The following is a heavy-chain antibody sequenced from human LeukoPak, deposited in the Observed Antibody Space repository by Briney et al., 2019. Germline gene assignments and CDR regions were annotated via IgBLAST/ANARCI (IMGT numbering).Heavy chain of an antibody. CDR3: ATSIPKITMVRGGLSTKYYYYYMDV. CDR1: GFTFSSYV. D-gene: IGHD3-10*01. Sequence: GGSLRLSCAASGFTFSSYVMHWVRQAPGKGLEWVAIISYDGSNEYYADSVKGRFTISRDNSKNTLYLQMNSLRAADTAVYYCATSIPKITMVRGGLSTKYYYYYMDVWGKGTTVTISS. CDR2: ISYDGSNE. J-gene: IGHJ6*03. V-gene: IGHV3-30*04.